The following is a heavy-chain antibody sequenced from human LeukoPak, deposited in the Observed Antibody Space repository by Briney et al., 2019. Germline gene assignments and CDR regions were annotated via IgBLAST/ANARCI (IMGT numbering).Heavy chain of an antibody. CDR1: GFTFSSFS. V-gene: IGHV3-49*04. CDR2: IRSKAYGGTA. CDR3: TKSGTAVVGTTAAYYFDH. Sequence: PGGSLRLSCAASGFTFSSFSMNWVRQAPGKGREWVGFIRSKAYGGTAEYAASVKGRFTISRDDSKSIAYLQMNSLKTEDTAVYYCTKSGTAVVGTTAAYYFDHWGQGTLVTVSS. J-gene: IGHJ4*02. D-gene: IGHD1-26*01.